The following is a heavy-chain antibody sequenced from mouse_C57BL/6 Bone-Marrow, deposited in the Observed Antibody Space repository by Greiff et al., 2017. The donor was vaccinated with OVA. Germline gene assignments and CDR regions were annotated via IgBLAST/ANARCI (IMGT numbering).Heavy chain of an antibody. CDR2: INPNYGTT. CDR1: GYSFTDYN. D-gene: IGHD2-1*01. Sequence: EVQLQQSGPELVKPGASVKISCKASGYSFTDYNMNWVKQSNGKSLEWIGVINPNYGTTSYNQKFKGKATLTVDQSSITAYMQLNSLTSEDSAVYYGASREAWMGGNYDNFDYWGQGTTLTVSS. J-gene: IGHJ2*01. CDR3: ASREAWMGGNYDNFDY. V-gene: IGHV1-39*01.